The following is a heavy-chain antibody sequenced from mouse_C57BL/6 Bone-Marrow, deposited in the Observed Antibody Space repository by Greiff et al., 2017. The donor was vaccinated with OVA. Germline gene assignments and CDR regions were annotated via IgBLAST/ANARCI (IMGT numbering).Heavy chain of an antibody. Sequence: LVASGEGLVKPGGSLKLSCAASGFTFSSYAMSWVRQTPETRLEWVAYISSGGDYIYYADTVTGRFTISRDTARNTLYLQMSRLKAKDTAVYYCPREWLFAYWGQGTLVTVSA. CDR3: PREWLFAY. CDR2: ISSGGDYI. CDR1: GFTFSSYA. V-gene: IGHV5-9-1*02. D-gene: IGHD2-2*01. J-gene: IGHJ3*01.